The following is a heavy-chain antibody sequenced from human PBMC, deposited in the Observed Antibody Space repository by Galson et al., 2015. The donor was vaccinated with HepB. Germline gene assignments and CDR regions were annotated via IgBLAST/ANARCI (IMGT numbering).Heavy chain of an antibody. CDR2: ISSSSATI. CDR1: TFIFSTYS. D-gene: IGHD1-1*01. V-gene: IGHV3-48*04. CDR3: AKSPLMAGTHHAFDI. J-gene: IGHJ3*02. Sequence: LRLSCAASTFIFSTYSMNWVRQAPGKGLEWVSYISSSSATIYYADSVKGRFTISRDNAKNSLYLQMNSLRAEDTALYYCAKSPLMAGTHHAFDIWGQGTMVTVSS.